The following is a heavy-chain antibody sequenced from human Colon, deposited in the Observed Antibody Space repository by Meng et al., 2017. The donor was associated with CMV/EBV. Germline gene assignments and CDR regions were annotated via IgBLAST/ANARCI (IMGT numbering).Heavy chain of an antibody. Sequence: GESLKISCTTSGFNFGDYAMTWVRQAPGKGLEWVSLIYAGGRSTYYAAAVKGRFTVSRDNSENTVYLEMSSLRAEDTGIYYCAKAGYWYFFDARGQGTLVTVSS. D-gene: IGHD2-8*02. J-gene: IGHJ4*02. CDR1: GFNFGDYA. CDR2: IYAGGRST. CDR3: AKAGYWYFFDA. V-gene: IGHV3-23*03.